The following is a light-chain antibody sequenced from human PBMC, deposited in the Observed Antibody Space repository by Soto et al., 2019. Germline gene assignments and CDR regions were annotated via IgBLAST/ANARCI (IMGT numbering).Light chain of an antibody. Sequence: DIEMTQSPSSLSASVGDRVTITCLASQSISFYLNWYQQKPGKAPKLLIYTASNVQSGVPSRISGSGSGTEFTLTITSLQPEDFATYYCQQSYSMPRTFGQGTKVDIK. CDR1: QSISFY. CDR2: TAS. J-gene: IGKJ1*01. CDR3: QQSYSMPRT. V-gene: IGKV1-39*01.